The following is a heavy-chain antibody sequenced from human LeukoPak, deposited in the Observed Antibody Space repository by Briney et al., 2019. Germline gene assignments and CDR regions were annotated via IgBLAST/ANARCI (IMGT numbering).Heavy chain of an antibody. CDR1: GGSFSGYY. CDR2: IYYSGST. D-gene: IGHD4-17*01. CDR3: ARRLYGDYFDY. J-gene: IGHJ4*02. Sequence: SETLSLTCAVYGGSFSGYYWSWIRQPPGKGLEWIGSIYYSGSTYYNPSLKSRVTISVDTSKNQFSLKLSSVTAADTAVYYCARRLYGDYFDYWGQGTLVTVSS. V-gene: IGHV4-34*01.